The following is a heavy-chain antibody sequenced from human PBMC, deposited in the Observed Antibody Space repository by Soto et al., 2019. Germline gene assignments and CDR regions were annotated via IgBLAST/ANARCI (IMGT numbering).Heavy chain of an antibody. J-gene: IGHJ4*02. CDR1: GFTFSSYA. CDR2: ISYDGSKK. Sequence: QVQLVESGGGVVQPGRSLRLSCAASGFTFSSYAIHWVRQAPGRGLEWVAVISYDGSKKYYTDSVKGRFTISRDNSKNTLYLQMNSLRGDATAGYYGARDPGKDGGWYAFDYWGQGTPVTVS. CDR3: ARDPGKDGGWYAFDY. V-gene: IGHV3-30-3*01. D-gene: IGHD6-19*01.